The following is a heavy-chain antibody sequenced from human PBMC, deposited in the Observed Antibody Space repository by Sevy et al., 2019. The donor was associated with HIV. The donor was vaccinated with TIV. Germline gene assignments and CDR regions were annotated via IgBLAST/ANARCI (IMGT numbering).Heavy chain of an antibody. CDR2: IGSGGDA. D-gene: IGHD5-12*01. Sequence: GESLKISCGASGFTFSSYDMHWVRQAAGKGLEWVSVIGSGGDAYYPGSVKGRFTISRENAKNSLYLQMNSLRAGDTAVYYCARSGGYSDYGMDVWGQGTTVTVSS. J-gene: IGHJ6*02. CDR3: ARSGGYSDYGMDV. CDR1: GFTFSSYD. V-gene: IGHV3-13*01.